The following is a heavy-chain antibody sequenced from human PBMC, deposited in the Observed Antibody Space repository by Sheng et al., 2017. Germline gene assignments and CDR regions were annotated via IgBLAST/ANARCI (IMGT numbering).Heavy chain of an antibody. Sequence: QVQLVQSGAEVKKPGSSVKVSCKASGGTFSSYTISWVRQAPGQGLEWMGRIIPILGIANYAQKFQGRVTITADKSTSTAYMELSSLRSEDTAVYYCARDPKSGGNSDLSLGAFDYWGQGTLVTVSS. CDR3: ARDPKSGGNSDLSLGAFDY. D-gene: IGHD2-21*02. V-gene: IGHV1-69*08. CDR2: IIPILGIA. CDR1: GGTFSSYT. J-gene: IGHJ4*02.